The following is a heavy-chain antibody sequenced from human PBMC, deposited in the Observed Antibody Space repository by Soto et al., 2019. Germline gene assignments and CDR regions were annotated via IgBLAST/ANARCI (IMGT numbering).Heavy chain of an antibody. D-gene: IGHD6-13*01. CDR2: IYYTGFT. CDR1: GDSISSSYY. Sequence: SETLSLTCTVSGDSISSSYYWGWVRQHPGKGLECIGAIYYTGFTYYNPSLKSRLFISGDTSKNQFSLKLSSVTAADTAVYYCARQRYSSSWVDYWGQGTLVTVSS. J-gene: IGHJ4*02. CDR3: ARQRYSSSWVDY. V-gene: IGHV4-38-2*02.